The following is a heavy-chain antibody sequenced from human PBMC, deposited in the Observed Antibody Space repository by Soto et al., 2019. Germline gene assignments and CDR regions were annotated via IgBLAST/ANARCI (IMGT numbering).Heavy chain of an antibody. D-gene: IGHD1-1*01. CDR1: GFDFSNYT. J-gene: IGHJ6*02. CDR3: ARDGSRGYDMDV. V-gene: IGHV3-48*02. Sequence: EVQVVESGGGLLQPGGSLRLPCAGSGFDFSNYTMDWVRQAPGKGLEWISYISNTARTIFYADSVKGRFTISRDNARNSLFLQMNSLRDEDTAVYYCARDGSRGYDMDVWGQGTTVTVSS. CDR2: ISNTARTI.